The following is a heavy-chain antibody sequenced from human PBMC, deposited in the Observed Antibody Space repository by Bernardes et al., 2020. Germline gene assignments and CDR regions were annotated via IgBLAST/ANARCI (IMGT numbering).Heavy chain of an antibody. Sequence: SETLSLTCTVSGGSISSYYWSWIRQPPGKGLEWIGYIYYSGSTNYNPSLKSRVTISVDTSKNQFSLKLSSVTAADTAVYYCASTVTKGWYFDLWGRGTLVTVSS. CDR2: IYYSGST. V-gene: IGHV4-59*08. CDR1: GGSISSYY. J-gene: IGHJ2*01. CDR3: ASTVTKGWYFDL. D-gene: IGHD4-17*01.